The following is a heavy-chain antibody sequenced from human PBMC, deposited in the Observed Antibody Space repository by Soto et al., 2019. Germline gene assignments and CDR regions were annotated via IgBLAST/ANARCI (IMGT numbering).Heavy chain of an antibody. Sequence: VASVNVCCKASGGSFSILVISWLRQAPGQGPEWMGCINPMLGVANFEQKFQDRVTITADEYTTTAYMELSSLRSEDTAVYYCARGQAQFDPWGEGTLVTVS. CDR1: GGSFSILV. V-gene: IGHV1-69*10. CDR2: INPMLGVA. CDR3: ARGQAQFDP. J-gene: IGHJ5*02.